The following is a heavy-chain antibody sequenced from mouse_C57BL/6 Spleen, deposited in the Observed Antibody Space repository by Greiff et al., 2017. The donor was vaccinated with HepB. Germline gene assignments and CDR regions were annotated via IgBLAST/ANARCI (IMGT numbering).Heavy chain of an antibody. D-gene: IGHD2-3*01. J-gene: IGHJ4*01. V-gene: IGHV1-5*01. Sequence: EVKVVESGTVLARPGASVKMSCKTSGYTFTSYWMHWVKQRPGQGLEWIGAIYPGNSDTSYNQKFKGKAKLTAVTSASTAYMELSSLTNEDSAVYYCTRWDDGYYVDAMDYWGQGTSVTVSS. CDR3: TRWDDGYYVDAMDY. CDR1: GYTFTSYW. CDR2: IYPGNSDT.